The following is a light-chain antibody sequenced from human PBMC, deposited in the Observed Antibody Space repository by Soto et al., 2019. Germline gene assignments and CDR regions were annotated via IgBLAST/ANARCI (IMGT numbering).Light chain of an antibody. V-gene: IGLV2-14*01. CDR1: SSDIGPYNY. CDR2: EVT. J-gene: IGLJ1*01. CDR3: SSYSSSATPYV. Sequence: QSALTQPASASGSPGQSITISCIGTSSDIGPYNYVSWYQQHPDKAPKLILYEVTNRPSGASDRFSGSKSGNAAFLTISGLQAEDEADYYCSSYSSSATPYVFGTGTKVTVL.